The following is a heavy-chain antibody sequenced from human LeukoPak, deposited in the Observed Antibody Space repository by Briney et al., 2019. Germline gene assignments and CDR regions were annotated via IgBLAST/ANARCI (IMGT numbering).Heavy chain of an antibody. CDR2: IGSSGAIR. J-gene: IGHJ4*02. CDR3: ALLAVASDFDY. V-gene: IGHV3-48*03. CDR1: GFPFSVYE. D-gene: IGHD6-19*01. Sequence: PGGSLSLSCAVSGFPFSVYEMNWVGQAPGKGLEWVSNIGSSGAIRHYADSVKGRFSISRDNAENSLFLQMNSLRVEDTGIYYCALLAVASDFDYWGQGALVTVSS.